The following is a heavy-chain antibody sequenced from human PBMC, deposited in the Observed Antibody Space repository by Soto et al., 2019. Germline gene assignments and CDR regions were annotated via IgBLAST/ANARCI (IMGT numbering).Heavy chain of an antibody. CDR2: INPSGGST. V-gene: IGHV1-46*01. CDR1: GYTFTSYY. CDR3: ARIAVAGDY. Sequence: GASVKVSCKASGYTFTSYYMHWVRQAPGQGLEWMGIINPSGGSTSYAQKFQGRVTMTRDTSTSTAHMELSSPRTEDTAVHYCARIAVAGDYWGQGTLVTVSS. J-gene: IGHJ4*02. D-gene: IGHD6-19*01.